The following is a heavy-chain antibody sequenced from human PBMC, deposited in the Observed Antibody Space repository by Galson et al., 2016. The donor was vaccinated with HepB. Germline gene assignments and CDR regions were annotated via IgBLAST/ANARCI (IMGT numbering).Heavy chain of an antibody. CDR1: GFTFNNYA. D-gene: IGHD2-2*01. Sequence: SLRLSCAASGFTFNNYAMSWVRQAPGKGLEWVSSISGSGGSTYYADSVKGRLTISRDNAKNSLYLQMNSLRDEDTAVYYCARDSWDIVVVSPAMFTFDIWGQGTMVTVSS. V-gene: IGHV3-23*01. J-gene: IGHJ3*02. CDR3: ARDSWDIVVVSPAMFTFDI. CDR2: ISGSGGST.